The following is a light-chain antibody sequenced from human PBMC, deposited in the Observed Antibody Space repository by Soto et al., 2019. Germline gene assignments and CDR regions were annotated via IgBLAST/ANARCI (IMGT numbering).Light chain of an antibody. Sequence: EIVLTQSPGTLSLSPGERATLSCRASQSVSSSYLAWYQQKPGQAPRLLIYGASSRATGIPDRFSGSGSGTHFTLTISRLEPEDFAVYYCQQYGSSPPWTLGQGTKVEIK. CDR1: QSVSSSY. V-gene: IGKV3-20*01. CDR3: QQYGSSPPWT. CDR2: GAS. J-gene: IGKJ1*01.